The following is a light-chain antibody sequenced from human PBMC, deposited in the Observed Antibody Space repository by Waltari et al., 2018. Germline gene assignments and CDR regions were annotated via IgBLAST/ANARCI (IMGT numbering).Light chain of an antibody. CDR3: SSYTSASALML. CDR2: DVT. CDR1: RSNLGPSHY. J-gene: IGLJ2*01. V-gene: IGLV2-14*03. Sequence: QSALTQPASVSGSPGQPITIPCPGSRSNLGPSHYVPWYQHHPGKAPKLLIFDVTNRPSGVSERFSGSKSGNTASLTISGLQAEDEADYHCSSYTSASALMLFGGGTKLTVL.